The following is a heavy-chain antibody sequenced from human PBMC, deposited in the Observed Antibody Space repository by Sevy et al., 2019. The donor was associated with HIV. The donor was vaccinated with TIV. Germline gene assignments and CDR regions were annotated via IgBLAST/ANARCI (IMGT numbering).Heavy chain of an antibody. Sequence: GGSLRLSCAASGFTFSSYAMHWVRQAPGKGLEGVAVISYDGSNKYYADSVKGRFTISRDNSKNTLYLQMNSLRAEDTAVYYCARDSNYYDSSGYYRGAAFDIWGQGTMVTVSS. D-gene: IGHD3-22*01. CDR1: GFTFSSYA. CDR2: ISYDGSNK. V-gene: IGHV3-30-3*01. J-gene: IGHJ3*02. CDR3: ARDSNYYDSSGYYRGAAFDI.